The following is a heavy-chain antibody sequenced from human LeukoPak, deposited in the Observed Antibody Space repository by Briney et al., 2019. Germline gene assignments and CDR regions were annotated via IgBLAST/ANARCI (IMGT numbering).Heavy chain of an antibody. CDR3: ATDTVTTNDHGLDY. V-gene: IGHV3-15*01. D-gene: IGHD4-11*01. J-gene: IGHJ4*02. Sequence: GASLRLSCAASGVTLSDAWMNWVRQAPGKGLEWVRRIKTKAEDGPKDYAAPVKGRFSVSRHDSKNILFLQMDSLKTEDTAVYYCATDTVTTNDHGLDYWGQGAQVTASS. CDR2: IKTKAEDGPK. CDR1: GVTLSDAW.